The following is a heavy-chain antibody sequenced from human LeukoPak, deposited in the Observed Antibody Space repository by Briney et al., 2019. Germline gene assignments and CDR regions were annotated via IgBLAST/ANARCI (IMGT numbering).Heavy chain of an antibody. CDR1: GFTFSSFA. CDR2: ISGSGGST. CDR3: AKVHLWFGELSSFQH. J-gene: IGHJ1*01. D-gene: IGHD3-10*01. V-gene: IGHV3-23*01. Sequence: GGTLRLSCAASGFTFSSFAMSWVRQAPGKGLEWVSAISGSGGSTYYADSVKGRFTISRDNSKNTLYLQMNSLRAEDTAVYYCAKVHLWFGELSSFQHWGQGTLVTVSS.